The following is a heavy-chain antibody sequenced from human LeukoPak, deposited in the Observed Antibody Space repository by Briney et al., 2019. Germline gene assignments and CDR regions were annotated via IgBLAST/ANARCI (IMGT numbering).Heavy chain of an antibody. CDR2: IYHSGST. J-gene: IGHJ5*02. V-gene: IGHV4-38-2*02. CDR1: GFSISSGYY. D-gene: IGHD1-1*01. Sequence: PSETLSLTRTVSGFSISSGYYWGWFRQPPGKGLEWIGSIYHSGSTYYNLSFKSRVTISLNTSKNYFSLKLNSVTAADTAVYYCARGSTTGTTSYFDPWGQGTLVTVSS. CDR3: ARGSTTGTTSYFDP.